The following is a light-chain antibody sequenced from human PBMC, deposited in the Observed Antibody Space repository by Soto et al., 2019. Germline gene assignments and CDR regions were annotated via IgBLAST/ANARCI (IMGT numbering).Light chain of an antibody. V-gene: IGKV3-20*01. J-gene: IGKJ3*01. CDR2: DAS. CDR3: QQYGTSSGLLT. Sequence: IVLTQAPGTLSLSPGERATLSCRASQSVSNTYLAWYQQKPGQAPRLLIYDASSRATGIPDRFSGSGSGTDFTLTISRLEPEDFAVYYCQQYGTSSGLLTFGPGTKVDIK. CDR1: QSVSNTY.